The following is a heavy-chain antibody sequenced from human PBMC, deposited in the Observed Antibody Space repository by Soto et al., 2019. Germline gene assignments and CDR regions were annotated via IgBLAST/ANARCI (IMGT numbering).Heavy chain of an antibody. CDR3: ARVVIDFWSGYNYYGMDV. CDR1: GGSISSGGYY. D-gene: IGHD3-3*01. V-gene: IGHV4-31*03. Sequence: SETLSLTCTVSGGSISSGGYYWSWIRQHPGKGLEWIGYIYYSGSTYYNPSLKSRVTISVDTSKNQFSLKLSSVNAADTAVYYCARVVIDFWSGYNYYGMDVWGQGTTVTVSS. J-gene: IGHJ6*02. CDR2: IYYSGST.